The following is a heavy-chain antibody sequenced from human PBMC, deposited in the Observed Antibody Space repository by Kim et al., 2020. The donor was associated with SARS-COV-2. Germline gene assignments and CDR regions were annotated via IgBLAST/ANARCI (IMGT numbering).Heavy chain of an antibody. CDR1: GFTFSSYG. CDR2: ISYDGSNK. V-gene: IGHV3-30*03. Sequence: GGSLRLSCAASGFTFSSYGMHWVRQAPGKGLEWVAVISYDGSNKYYADSVKGRFTISRDNSKNTLYLQMNSLRAEDTAVYYCAGGAGWLALGYYYYGMDVWGQGTTVTVSS. J-gene: IGHJ6*02. D-gene: IGHD6-19*01. CDR3: AGGAGWLALGYYYYGMDV.